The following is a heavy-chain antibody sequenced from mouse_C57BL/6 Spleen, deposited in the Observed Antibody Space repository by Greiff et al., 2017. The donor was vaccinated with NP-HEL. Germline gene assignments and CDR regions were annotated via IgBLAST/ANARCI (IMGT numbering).Heavy chain of an antibody. CDR3: ARGDFYYGSSYEDFDY. J-gene: IGHJ2*01. Sequence: EVQLQQSGPELVKPGDSVKISCKASGYSFTGYFMNWVMQSHGKSLEWIGRINPYNGDTFYNQKFKGKATLTVDKSSSTAHMELRSLTSEDSAVYYCARGDFYYGSSYEDFDYWGQGTTLTVSS. CDR1: GYSFTGYF. V-gene: IGHV1-20*01. D-gene: IGHD1-1*01. CDR2: INPYNGDT.